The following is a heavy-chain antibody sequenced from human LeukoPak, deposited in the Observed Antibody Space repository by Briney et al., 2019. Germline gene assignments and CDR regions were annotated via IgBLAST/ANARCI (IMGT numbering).Heavy chain of an antibody. CDR1: GFTFDDYA. J-gene: IGHJ4*02. V-gene: IGHV3-9*01. D-gene: IGHD5-18*01. CDR3: ARDRDTAMADDY. Sequence: GGSLRLSCAASGFTFDDYAMHWVRQAPGKGLEWVSGISWNSGSIGYADSVKGRFTISRDNAKNSLYLQMNSLRAEDTAVYYCARDRDTAMADDYWGQGTLVTVSS. CDR2: ISWNSGSI.